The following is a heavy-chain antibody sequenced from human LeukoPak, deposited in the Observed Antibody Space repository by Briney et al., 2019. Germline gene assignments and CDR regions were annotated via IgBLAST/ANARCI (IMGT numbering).Heavy chain of an antibody. CDR2: ISAYNGNT. V-gene: IGHV1-18*01. CDR1: GYTFTSYG. CDR3: ARVNSYYDFWSGYLLAWFDP. J-gene: IGHJ5*02. Sequence: EASVTVSCKASGYTFTSYGISWVRQAPGQGLEWMGWISAYNGNTNYAQKLQGRVTMTTDTSTSTAYMELRSLRSDDTAVYYCARVNSYYDFWSGYLLAWFDPWGQGTLVTVSS. D-gene: IGHD3-3*01.